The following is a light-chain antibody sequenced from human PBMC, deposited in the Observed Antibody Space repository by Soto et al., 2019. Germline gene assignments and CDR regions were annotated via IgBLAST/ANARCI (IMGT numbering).Light chain of an antibody. V-gene: IGLV1-44*01. J-gene: IGLJ2*01. Sequence: QSVLTQPPSASGTPGQRVTISCSGSSSNIGTNAVTWYQHLPGTAPKLLIYGKNQRPAGVPDRFSGSESGTSASLAISGLQSEDEADYYCAVCDDSLAGRVFGGGTKLTVL. CDR3: AVCDDSLAGRV. CDR1: SSNIGTNA. CDR2: GKN.